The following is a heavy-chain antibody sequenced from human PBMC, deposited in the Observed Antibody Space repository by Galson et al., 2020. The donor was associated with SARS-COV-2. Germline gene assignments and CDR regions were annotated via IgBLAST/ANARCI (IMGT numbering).Heavy chain of an antibody. CDR1: GFTFSSYW. J-gene: IGHJ4*02. CDR3: ASERELLWFGGKFVY. V-gene: IGHV3-7*01. Sequence: QLGESLKISCAASGFTFSSYWMSWVRQAQGKGLEWVANIKQDGSEKYYVDSVKGRFTISRDNATNSLYLQMNSLRAEDTAVYYCASERELLWFGGKFVYWGQGTVVTVSS. CDR2: IKQDGSEK. D-gene: IGHD3-10*01.